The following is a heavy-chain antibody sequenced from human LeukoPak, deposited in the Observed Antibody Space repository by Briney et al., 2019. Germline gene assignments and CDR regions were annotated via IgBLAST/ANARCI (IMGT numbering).Heavy chain of an antibody. J-gene: IGHJ4*02. D-gene: IGHD3-9*01. CDR3: ARFKGVLRYFDWTTGSFDY. CDR1: GGSFSGYY. V-gene: IGHV4-34*01. CDR2: INHSGST. Sequence: PSETLSLTCAVYGGSFSGYYWSWIRQPPGKGLEWIGEINHSGSTNYNPSLKSRVTISVDTSKNQFSLKLSSVTAADTAVYYCARFKGVLRYFDWTTGSFDYWGQGTLVTVSS.